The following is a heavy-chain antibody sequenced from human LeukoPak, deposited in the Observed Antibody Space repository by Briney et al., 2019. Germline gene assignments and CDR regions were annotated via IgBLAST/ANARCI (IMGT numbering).Heavy chain of an antibody. V-gene: IGHV4-59*01. J-gene: IGHJ3*02. CDR3: ARFLSPRIAYAFDI. D-gene: IGHD6-13*01. CDR2: IYYSGST. Sequence: SETLSLTCTVSGGSISSYYWSWIRQPPGKGLEWIGYIYYSGSTNYNPSLKSRVTISVDTSKNQFSLKLSSVTAADTAVYYCARFLSPRIAYAFDIWGQGTMVTVSS. CDR1: GGSISSYY.